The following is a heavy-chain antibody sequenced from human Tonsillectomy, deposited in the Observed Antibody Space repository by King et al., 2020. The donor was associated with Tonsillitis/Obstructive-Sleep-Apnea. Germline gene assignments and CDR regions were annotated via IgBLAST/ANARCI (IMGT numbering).Heavy chain of an antibody. CDR3: ARDGEDIVVVPAAEKYYYYMDV. CDR2: ISAYNGNT. D-gene: IGHD2-2*01. CDR1: GYTFTSYG. J-gene: IGHJ6*03. V-gene: IGHV1-18*01. Sequence: QLVQSGAEVKKPGASVKVSCKASGYTFTSYGISWVRQAPGQGLEWMGWISAYNGNTNYAQKLQGRDTITTDTSTSTAYMELRSLRSDDTAVYYCARDGEDIVVVPAAEKYYYYMDVWGKGTTVTVSS.